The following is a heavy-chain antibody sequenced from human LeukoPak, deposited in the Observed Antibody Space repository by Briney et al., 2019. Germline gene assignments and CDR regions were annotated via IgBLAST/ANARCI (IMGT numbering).Heavy chain of an antibody. D-gene: IGHD2-2*01. V-gene: IGHV3-23*01. CDR1: GFTFSSYA. CDR2: ISGSGGST. Sequence: PGGSLRLSCAASGFTFSSYAMSWVRQAPGKGLEWVSAISGSGGSTYSADSVKGRFTISRDNSKNTLYLQMNSQRAEDTAVYYCAKYGVEREVVPAAPTDYWGQGTLVTVSS. J-gene: IGHJ4*02. CDR3: AKYGVEREVVPAAPTDY.